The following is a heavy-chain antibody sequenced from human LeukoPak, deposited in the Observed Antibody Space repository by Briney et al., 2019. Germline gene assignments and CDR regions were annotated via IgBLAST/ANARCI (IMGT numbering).Heavy chain of an antibody. Sequence: ASVTVSCKASGYIFSHCYYHRWLQQPRRGFLEMGGISRYACATKLAQKFQGRVTLTRDTSISTAYVELSNLASDDTGVYYCVSWGGGNSDVASFDYWGQGTLVIVSS. CDR3: VSWGGGNSDVASFDY. V-gene: IGHV1-2*02. CDR2: ISRYACAT. D-gene: IGHD3-16*01. CDR1: GYIFSHCY. J-gene: IGHJ4*02.